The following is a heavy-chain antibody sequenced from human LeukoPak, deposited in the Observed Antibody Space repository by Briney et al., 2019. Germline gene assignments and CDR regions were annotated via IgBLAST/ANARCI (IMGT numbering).Heavy chain of an antibody. V-gene: IGHV4-34*01. CDR3: AGDHYLALKS. J-gene: IGHJ5*02. CDR1: GGSFSDYY. Sequence: PSETLSLTCAVYGGSFSDYYWSWIRQPPGKGLEWIGEISPSGSTNYKTSLKSRVTISMDTSKNQFSLRLNSVTAADTAVYCAGDHYLALKSWGQGTLVTVSS. D-gene: IGHD1-14*01. CDR2: ISPSGST.